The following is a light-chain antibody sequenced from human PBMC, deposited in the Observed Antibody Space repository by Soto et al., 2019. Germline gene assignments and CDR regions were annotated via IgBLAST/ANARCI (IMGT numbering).Light chain of an antibody. Sequence: EIVLTQSPATLSLSPGERATLSCRASPSVTNYLAWYQQKPGQSPRLLIYDVSNRATGVPARFSGSGSETDFTLTISGLRSEDSAVYFCQQYNNWPFSFGQGTRLEI. CDR1: PSVTNY. J-gene: IGKJ5*01. CDR3: QQYNNWPFS. CDR2: DVS. V-gene: IGKV3-11*01.